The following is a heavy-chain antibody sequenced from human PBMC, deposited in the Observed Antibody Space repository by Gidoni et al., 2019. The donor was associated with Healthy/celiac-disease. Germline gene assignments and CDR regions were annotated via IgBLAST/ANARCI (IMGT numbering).Heavy chain of an antibody. CDR2: IIPIFGTA. Sequence: QVQLVKSGAEVKKTGSSVKVSCKASGCTCSSYAISWVRQAPGQGLEWMGGIIPIFGTANTAQKFQGRVTITADESTSTTYMELISLRSEDTDVYYCARDNTIFGNTNYYYMDVWGKGTTVTVSS. CDR1: GCTCSSYA. V-gene: IGHV1-69*01. D-gene: IGHD3-3*01. CDR3: ARDNTIFGNTNYYYMDV. J-gene: IGHJ6*03.